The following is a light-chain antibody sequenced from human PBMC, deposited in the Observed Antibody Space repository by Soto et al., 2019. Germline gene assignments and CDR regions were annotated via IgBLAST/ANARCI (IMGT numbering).Light chain of an antibody. J-gene: IGKJ1*01. Sequence: DIVMTQSPATLSVSPGERATLSCRASQSVRTNLAWYQQKPGQAPRLVIYAASTRASGVPARFSGSGSGTEFTLTISSVQSEDFAVYYCQQYDRWWTFGQGTKVDI. V-gene: IGKV3D-15*01. CDR3: QQYDRWWT. CDR1: QSVRTN. CDR2: AAS.